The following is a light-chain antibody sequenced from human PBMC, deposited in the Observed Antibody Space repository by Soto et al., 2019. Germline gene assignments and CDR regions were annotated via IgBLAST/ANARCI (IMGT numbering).Light chain of an antibody. CDR2: AAS. J-gene: IGKJ4*01. V-gene: IGKV1-17*01. CDR1: QSIRND. Sequence: DIQMTQSPSSLSASVGDRVTITCRASQSIRNDLGWYQQKSGKAPKRLIYAASTLQTGVPSRFSGSESGRELTLTISSLQPEDFATYYCLHQNSYLALSFGGGTKVE. CDR3: LHQNSYLALS.